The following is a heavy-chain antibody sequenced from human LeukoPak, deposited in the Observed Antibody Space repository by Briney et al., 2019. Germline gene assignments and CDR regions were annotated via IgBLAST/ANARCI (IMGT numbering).Heavy chain of an antibody. CDR1: GGSFSGYY. D-gene: IGHD6-19*01. CDR2: INHSGST. V-gene: IGHV4-34*01. J-gene: IGHJ3*02. CDR3: ARERREKAVAVNDAFDI. Sequence: PSETLSLTCAVYGGSFSGYYWSWIRQPPGKGLEWIGEINHSGSTNYNPSLKSRVTISLDTSKNQFSLKLSSVTAADTAVYYCARERREKAVAVNDAFDIWGQGTMVTVSS.